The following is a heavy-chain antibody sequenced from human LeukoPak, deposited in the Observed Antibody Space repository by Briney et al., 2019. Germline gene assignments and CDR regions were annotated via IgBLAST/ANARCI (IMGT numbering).Heavy chain of an antibody. J-gene: IGHJ5*02. Sequence: PSETLSLTCTVSGGSISSGGYYWSWKRQHPGKGLEWIGYIYYSGSTYYNPSLKSRVTISVDTSKNQFSLKLSSVTAADTAVYYCARGPSNYGWFDPWGQGTLVTVSS. CDR1: GGSISSGGYY. D-gene: IGHD4-11*01. CDR3: ARGPSNYGWFDP. V-gene: IGHV4-31*03. CDR2: IYYSGST.